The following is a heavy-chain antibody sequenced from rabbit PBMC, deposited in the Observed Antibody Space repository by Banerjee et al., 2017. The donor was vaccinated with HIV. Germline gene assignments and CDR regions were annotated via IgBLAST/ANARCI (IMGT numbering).Heavy chain of an antibody. J-gene: IGHJ4*01. V-gene: IGHV1S40*01. CDR2: IDPGSSGST. CDR3: ARDLAGVIGWNFDL. CDR1: GFSFSNNYY. D-gene: IGHD4-1*01. Sequence: QSLEESGGDLVKPGASLTLTCTASGFSFSNNYYMCWVRQAPGKGLEWIACIDPGSSGSTEYASWAKGRFTISKTPSTTVTLQMTSLTAADTATYFCARDLAGVIGWNFDLWGPGTLVTVS.